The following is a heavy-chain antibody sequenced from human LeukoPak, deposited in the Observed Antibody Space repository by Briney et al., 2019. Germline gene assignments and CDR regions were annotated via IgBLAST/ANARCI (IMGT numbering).Heavy chain of an antibody. V-gene: IGHV4-39*01. Sequence: SETLSLTCTVSGGSISSSSYYWGWLRQPPGKGLEWIGSIYYSGSTYYNPSLKSRVTISVDTSKNQFSLKLSSVTAADTAVYYCVKGYSGYKPSGYWGQGTLVTVSS. CDR3: VKGYSGYKPSGY. CDR2: IYYSGST. D-gene: IGHD5-12*01. J-gene: IGHJ4*02. CDR1: GGSISSSSYY.